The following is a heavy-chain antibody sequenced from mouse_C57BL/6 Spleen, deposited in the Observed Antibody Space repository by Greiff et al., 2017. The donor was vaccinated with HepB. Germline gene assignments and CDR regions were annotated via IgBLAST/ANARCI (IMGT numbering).Heavy chain of an antibody. D-gene: IGHD1-1*01. V-gene: IGHV1-9*01. J-gene: IGHJ3*01. CDR3: ARARYYGSSYPFAY. CDR1: GYTFTGYW. Sequence: QVQLKESGAELMKPGASVKLSCKATGYTFTGYWIEWVKQRPGHGLEWIGEILPGSGSTNYNEKFKGKATFTADTSSNTDYMQLSSLTTEDSAIYYCARARYYGSSYPFAYWGQGTLVTVSA. CDR2: ILPGSGST.